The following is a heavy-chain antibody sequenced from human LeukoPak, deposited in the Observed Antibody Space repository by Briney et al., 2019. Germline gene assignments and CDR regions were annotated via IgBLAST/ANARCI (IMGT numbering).Heavy chain of an antibody. Sequence: ASVKVSFKASGYTFTIYGISWVRQAPGQGLEGMGWINTGNGNTKSSQGFQDRVTITRDTSASTAYMELSSLRSEDMAVYYCARGARFRSYGSGTYYTSLPFDPWGQGTLVTVYS. CDR2: INTGNGNT. D-gene: IGHD3-10*01. CDR1: GYTFTIYG. V-gene: IGHV1-3*03. J-gene: IGHJ5*02. CDR3: ARGARFRSYGSGTYYTSLPFDP.